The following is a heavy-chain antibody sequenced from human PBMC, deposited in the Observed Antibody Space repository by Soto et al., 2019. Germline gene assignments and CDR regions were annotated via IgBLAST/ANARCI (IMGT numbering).Heavy chain of an antibody. CDR3: ARCYCSVGSCYSCWHYDL. Sequence: QVQLVQSRSEVKKPGASVKVSCKASGYTFTNYGMSWVRQAPGQGLEWMGWISAYNGNTNHAQNFQGRVTMTTDTSTNTAYMELRSLRSDDTAVYYCARCYCSVGSCYSCWHYDLWGRGALVIVSS. CDR1: GYTFTNYG. CDR2: ISAYNGNT. V-gene: IGHV1-18*01. D-gene: IGHD2-15*01. J-gene: IGHJ2*01.